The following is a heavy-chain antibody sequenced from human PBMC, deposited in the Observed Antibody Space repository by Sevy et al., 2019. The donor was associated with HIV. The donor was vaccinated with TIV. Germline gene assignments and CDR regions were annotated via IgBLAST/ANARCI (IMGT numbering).Heavy chain of an antibody. Sequence: GEALKISCKISGYSFTSYCIGWVRQMTGKGLDWMGIFFPGDSDISYSAPFQGQVTISADKSIRTVYLQWRSLKASDTAMYYCTRQGPSDGMDVWGRGTTVTVSS. CDR1: GYSFTSYC. V-gene: IGHV5-51*01. CDR2: FFPGDSDI. CDR3: TRQGPSDGMDV. J-gene: IGHJ6*02.